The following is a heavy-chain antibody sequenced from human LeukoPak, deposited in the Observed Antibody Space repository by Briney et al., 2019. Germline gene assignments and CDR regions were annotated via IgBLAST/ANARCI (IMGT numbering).Heavy chain of an antibody. CDR2: IYTSGSN. CDR1: GDSISSGSYY. CDR3: GRPLSYYSDSSGDNAVDI. D-gene: IGHD3-22*01. V-gene: IGHV4-61*02. J-gene: IGHJ3*02. Sequence: PSETLSLTCIVPGDSISSGSYYGSWIRQPAGKGLEWIGRIYTSGSNNYYPSLKGRATISVDTSKYQFSLTLNSVTCADTSVYYCGRPLSYYSDSSGDNAVDIWGQGTMVTVSS.